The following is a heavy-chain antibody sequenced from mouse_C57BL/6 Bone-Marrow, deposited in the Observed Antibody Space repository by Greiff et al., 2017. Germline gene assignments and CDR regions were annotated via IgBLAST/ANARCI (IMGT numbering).Heavy chain of an antibody. J-gene: IGHJ3*01. CDR3: ARSNYSNYLTWFAY. CDR1: GYTFTDYY. V-gene: IGHV1-19*01. CDR2: INPYNGGT. Sequence: EVKLMESGPVLVKPGASVKMSCKASGYTFTDYYMNWVKQSHGKSLEWIGVINPYNGGTSYNQKFKGKATLTVDKSSSTAYMELHSLTSEDSAVYYCARSNYSNYLTWFAYWGQGTLVTVSA. D-gene: IGHD2-5*01.